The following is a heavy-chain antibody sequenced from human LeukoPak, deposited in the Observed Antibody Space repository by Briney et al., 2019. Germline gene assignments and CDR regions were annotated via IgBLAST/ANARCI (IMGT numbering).Heavy chain of an antibody. J-gene: IGHJ4*02. Sequence: PSETLSLTCTVTVSGDSVSSKSWSWIRQPPGKGLEWIGYIYTSGRTSYKPSLRSRVTISVDTSKNQFSLTLSSVTAADTAVYYCARVVWTYYFDYWGQGTLVTVSS. CDR2: IYTSGRT. CDR3: ARVVWTYYFDY. D-gene: IGHD1-1*01. V-gene: IGHV4-4*09. CDR1: GDSVSSKS.